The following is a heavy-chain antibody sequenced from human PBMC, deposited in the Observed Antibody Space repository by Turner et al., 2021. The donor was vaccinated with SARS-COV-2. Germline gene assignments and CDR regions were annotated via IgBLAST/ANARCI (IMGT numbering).Heavy chain of an antibody. J-gene: IGHJ4*02. CDR2: IYSGGST. D-gene: IGHD6-13*01. CDR1: GFTVSSNY. Sequence: EVQLVESGGGLVQPGGSLRHSCAASGFTVSSNYMSWVRQAPGKGLEWVSVIYSGGSTYYADSVKGRFTISRHNSKNTLYLQMNSLRAEDTAVYYCASSSGYSGSWYLKHWGQGTLVTVSS. CDR3: ASSSGYSGSWYLKH. V-gene: IGHV3-53*04.